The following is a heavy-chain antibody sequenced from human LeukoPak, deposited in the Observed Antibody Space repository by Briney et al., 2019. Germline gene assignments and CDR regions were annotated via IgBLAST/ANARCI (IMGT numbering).Heavy chain of an antibody. Sequence: GGSLRLSCADSGFTFSNFWMSWVRQAPGKGLEWVAHINQDGTEKYYVDSVKGRFTISGDNAKTSLYLQMNSLRAEDTAVYYCARGKFDFDYWGQGTLVTVSS. CDR2: INQDGTEK. D-gene: IGHD3-16*01. CDR1: GFTFSNFW. CDR3: ARGKFDFDY. J-gene: IGHJ4*02. V-gene: IGHV3-7*01.